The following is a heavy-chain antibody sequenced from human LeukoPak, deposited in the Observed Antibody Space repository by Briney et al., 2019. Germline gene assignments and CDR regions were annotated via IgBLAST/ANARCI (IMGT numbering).Heavy chain of an antibody. CDR1: GFTFSSYA. D-gene: IGHD4/OR15-4a*01. J-gene: IGHJ6*03. CDR2: ISYDGSNK. V-gene: IGHV3-30-3*01. CDR3: ARGPEVLRPSYYYYMDV. Sequence: GGSLRLSCAASGFTFSSYAMHWVRQAPGKGLEWVAVISYDGSNKYYADSVKGRFTISRDNSKSTLYLQMNSLRAEDTAVYYCARGPEVLRPSYYYYMDVWGKGTTVTVSS.